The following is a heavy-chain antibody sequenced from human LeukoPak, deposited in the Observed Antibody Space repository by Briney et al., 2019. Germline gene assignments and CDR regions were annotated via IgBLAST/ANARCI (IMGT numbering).Heavy chain of an antibody. CDR1: GFTFNNYW. J-gene: IGHJ4*02. D-gene: IGHD4-23*01. V-gene: IGHV3-7*01. CDR3: ATDRKVGTWDPRFDY. Sequence: QPGGSLRLSCAASGFTFNNYWMMWVRQAPGKGLEWVANIREDGSEKNYVDSVKGRFTISRDNAKTSLYLQMNSLRVEDTAVYYCATDRKVGTWDPRFDYWGQGTLVTVSS. CDR2: IREDGSEK.